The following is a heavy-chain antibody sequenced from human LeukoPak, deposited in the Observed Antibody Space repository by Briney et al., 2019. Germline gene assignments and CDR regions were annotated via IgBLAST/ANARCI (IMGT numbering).Heavy chain of an antibody. CDR3: VKGIVVVTARAFDY. V-gene: IGHV3-64D*06. J-gene: IGHJ4*02. CDR1: GFTFSSYG. Sequence: GGSLRLSCAASGFTFSSYGMHWVRQAPGKGLEYVSAISSNGGSTYYADSVKGRFTISRDNSKNTLYLQMSSLRPEDTAVYYCVKGIVVVTARAFDYWGQGTLVTVSS. D-gene: IGHD2-21*02. CDR2: ISSNGGST.